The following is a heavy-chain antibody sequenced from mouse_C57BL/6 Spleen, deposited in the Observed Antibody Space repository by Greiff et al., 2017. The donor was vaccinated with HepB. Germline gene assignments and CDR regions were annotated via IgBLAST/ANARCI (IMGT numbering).Heavy chain of an antibody. D-gene: IGHD2-4*01. CDR1: GYTFTDYE. V-gene: IGHV1-15*01. CDR2: IDPETGGT. CDR3: TRSCDYSAWFAY. Sequence: VQLQQSGAELVRPGASVTLSCKASGYTFTDYEMHWVKQTPVHGLEWIGAIDPETGGTAYNQKFKGKAILTADKSSSTAYMELRSLTSEDSAVYYCTRSCDYSAWFAYWGQGTLVTVSA. J-gene: IGHJ3*01.